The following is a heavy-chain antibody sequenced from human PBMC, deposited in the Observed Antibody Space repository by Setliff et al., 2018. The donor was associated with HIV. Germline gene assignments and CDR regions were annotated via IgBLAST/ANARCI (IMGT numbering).Heavy chain of an antibody. CDR3: ARGDYPLSTVATIKGVVWFDP. CDR2: IYNSGST. Sequence: SETLSLTCSVSGGSISSHHWSWIRQPPGKGLEWIGSIYNSGSTNYNPSLTSRVTISVDTSKHQFSLKLSSVTAADTAVYYCARGDYPLSTVATIKGVVWFDPWGQGTLVTVTS. J-gene: IGHJ5*02. CDR1: GGSISSHH. D-gene: IGHD5-12*01. V-gene: IGHV4-59*11.